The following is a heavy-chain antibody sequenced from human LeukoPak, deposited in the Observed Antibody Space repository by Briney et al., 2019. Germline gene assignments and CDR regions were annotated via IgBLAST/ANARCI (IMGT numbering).Heavy chain of an antibody. V-gene: IGHV1-46*01. CDR2: INPSGGST. Sequence: ASVKVSCKASGYTFTSYCMHWVRQAPGQGLEWMGIINPSGGSTSYAQKFQGRVTMTRDTSTSTVYMELSSLRSEDTAVYYCARDFYYDSSGYYSGAFDIRGQGTMVTVSS. D-gene: IGHD3-22*01. J-gene: IGHJ3*02. CDR3: ARDFYYDSSGYYSGAFDI. CDR1: GYTFTSYC.